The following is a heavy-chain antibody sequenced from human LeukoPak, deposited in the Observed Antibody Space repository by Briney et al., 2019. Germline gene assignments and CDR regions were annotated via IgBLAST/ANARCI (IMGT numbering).Heavy chain of an antibody. J-gene: IGHJ4*02. CDR1: GGSFSGYY. CDR3: ARDFMQQWLVQPPDY. V-gene: IGHV3-30*03. D-gene: IGHD6-19*01. CDR2: ISYDGSNK. Sequence: PSETLSLTCAVYGGSFSGYYWSWIRQPPGKGLEWVAVISYDGSNKYYADSVKGRFTISRDNSKNTLYLQMNSLRAEDTAVYYCARDFMQQWLVQPPDYWGQGTLVTVSS.